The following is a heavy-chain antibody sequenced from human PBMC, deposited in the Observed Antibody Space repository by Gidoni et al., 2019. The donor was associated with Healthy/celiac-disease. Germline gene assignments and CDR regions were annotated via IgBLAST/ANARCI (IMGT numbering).Heavy chain of an antibody. D-gene: IGHD4-17*01. Sequence: QLQLQESGPGLVKPSETLSLTCTVSGGSISSSSYYWGWIRQPPGKGLEWIGSIYYSGSTYYNPSLKSRVTISVDTSKNQFSLKLSSVTAADTAVYYCAREGGDSYGDYLSTWFDPWGQGTLVTVSS. CDR2: IYYSGST. J-gene: IGHJ5*02. CDR1: GGSISSSSYY. V-gene: IGHV4-39*07. CDR3: AREGGDSYGDYLSTWFDP.